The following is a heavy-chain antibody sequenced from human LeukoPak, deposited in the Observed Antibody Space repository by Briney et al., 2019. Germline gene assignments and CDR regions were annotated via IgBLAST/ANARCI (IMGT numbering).Heavy chain of an antibody. CDR2: INPSGGST. CDR1: GYTFTSYY. Sequence: ASVKVSCKASGYTFTSYYMHWVRQAPGQGLEWMGIINPSGGSTSYAQKFQGRVTMTRDTSTSTVYMELSSLRSEDTAVYYCARSAIVVVPAAIRRFPFDYWGQGTLVTVSS. D-gene: IGHD2-2*02. V-gene: IGHV1-46*01. CDR3: ARSAIVVVPAAIRRFPFDY. J-gene: IGHJ4*02.